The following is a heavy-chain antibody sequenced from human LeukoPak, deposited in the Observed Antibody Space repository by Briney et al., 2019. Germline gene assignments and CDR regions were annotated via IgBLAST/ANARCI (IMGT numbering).Heavy chain of an antibody. CDR3: VRETTASGNFFDS. V-gene: IGHV3-74*01. Sequence: GGSLRLSCAASGFTFSNHWMHWVRQTPGKGLVWVSRIRSDGGTIEYADSVRGRFTISRDNARNTLSLQMNSLGAEDTAVYYCVRETTASGNFFDSWGQGTLVTVSS. D-gene: IGHD4-17*01. J-gene: IGHJ4*02. CDR1: GFTFSNHW. CDR2: IRSDGGTI.